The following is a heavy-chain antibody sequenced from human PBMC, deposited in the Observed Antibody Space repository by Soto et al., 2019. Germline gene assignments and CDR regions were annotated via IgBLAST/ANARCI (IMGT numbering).Heavy chain of an antibody. V-gene: IGHV3-30-3*01. D-gene: IGHD1-26*01. CDR3: ARVARWELLGYYGMDV. CDR1: GFTFSSYA. Sequence: GGSLRLSCAASGFTFSSYAMHWVRQAPGKGLEWVAVISYDGSNKYYADSVKGRFTISRDNSKNTLYLQMNSLRAEDTAVYYCARVARWELLGYYGMDVWGQGTTVTV. CDR2: ISYDGSNK. J-gene: IGHJ6*02.